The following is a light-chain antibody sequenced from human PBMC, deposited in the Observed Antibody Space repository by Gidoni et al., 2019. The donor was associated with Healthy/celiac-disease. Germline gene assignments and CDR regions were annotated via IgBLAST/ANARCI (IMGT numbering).Light chain of an antibody. CDR3: QSYDSSLSGVV. V-gene: IGLV1-40*01. Sequence: SVLTQPPSLSGAPGQTVTIPCTGSSSNIGAGYDVHWYQQLPGTAPKLLIYGNSNRPSGVPDRFSGSKSGTSASLAITGLQAEDEADYYCQSYDSSLSGVVFGGGTKLTVL. J-gene: IGLJ2*01. CDR1: SSNIGAGYD. CDR2: GNS.